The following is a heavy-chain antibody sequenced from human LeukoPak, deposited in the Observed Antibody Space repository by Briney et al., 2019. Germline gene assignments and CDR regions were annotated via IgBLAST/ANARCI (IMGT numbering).Heavy chain of an antibody. Sequence: GASVKVSCKASSYTFTSYGISWVRQAPGQGLEWMGWISAYNGNTNYAQKLQGRVTMTTDTSTSTAYMELRSLRSDDTAVYYCARDSQKEGTVLRFLEWLPYPDYWGQGTLVTVSS. CDR2: ISAYNGNT. V-gene: IGHV1-18*01. CDR3: ARDSQKEGTVLRFLEWLPYPDY. D-gene: IGHD3-3*01. CDR1: SYTFTSYG. J-gene: IGHJ4*02.